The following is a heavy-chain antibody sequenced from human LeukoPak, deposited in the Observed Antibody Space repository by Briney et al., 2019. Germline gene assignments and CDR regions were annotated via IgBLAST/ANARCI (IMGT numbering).Heavy chain of an antibody. CDR1: GESSSGYY. V-gene: IGHV4-34*12. D-gene: IGHD3-16*01. J-gene: IGHJ4*02. CDR2: IIHRGGT. Sequence: SGTLSVSRAVPGESSSGYYWSWIRQPLRKRRWWVGEIIHRGGTNYTPYLKSRVTLPLDTTKPRISCKRNCATAAHTTFYCCATTHDCPRGGYDYWGLGALVTVSS. CDR3: ATTHDCPRGGYDY.